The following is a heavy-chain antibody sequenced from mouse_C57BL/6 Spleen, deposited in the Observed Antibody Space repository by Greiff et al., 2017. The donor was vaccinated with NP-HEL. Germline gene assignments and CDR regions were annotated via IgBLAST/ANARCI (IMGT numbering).Heavy chain of an antibody. CDR2: IWSDGST. CDR3: ARHGTTVVSTGDYYAMDY. J-gene: IGHJ4*01. D-gene: IGHD1-1*01. Sequence: VQVVESGPGLVAPSQSLSITCTVSGFSLTSYGVHWVRQPPGKGLEWLVVIWSDGSTTYNSALKSRLSISKDNSKSQVFLKMYSLQTDDTAMYYCARHGTTVVSTGDYYAMDYWGQGTSVTVSS. V-gene: IGHV2-6-1*01. CDR1: GFSLTSYG.